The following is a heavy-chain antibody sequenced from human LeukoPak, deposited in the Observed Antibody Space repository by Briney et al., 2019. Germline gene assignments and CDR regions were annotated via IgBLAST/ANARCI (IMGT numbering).Heavy chain of an antibody. V-gene: IGHV3-30*04. CDR1: GFTFSSYA. CDR3: ARGLQRHVDTTMVSRLWDY. Sequence: GGSLRLSCAASGFTFSSYAMHWVRQAPGKGLEWVTVISYDGSNKYYTDSVKGRFTISRDNSKNTLYLRMNSLRAEDRAVYYCARGLQRHVDTTMVSRLWDYWGQGTLVTVSS. CDR2: ISYDGSNK. J-gene: IGHJ4*02. D-gene: IGHD5-18*01.